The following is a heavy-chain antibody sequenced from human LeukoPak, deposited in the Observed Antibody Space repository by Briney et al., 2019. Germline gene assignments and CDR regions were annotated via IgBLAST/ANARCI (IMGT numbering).Heavy chain of an antibody. V-gene: IGHV5-51*01. CDR3: ARHIGLTTRYFDY. D-gene: IGHD4/OR15-4a*01. J-gene: IGHJ4*02. CDR1: GYTFTNYW. Sequence: GESLKISCKGSGYTFTNYWIGWVRQMPGKGLEWMGMIYPGDSDTRYSPPFQGHVTISADRSTTTAYLQWSSLKASDTAMYYCARHIGLTTRYFDYWGQGTLVTVSS. CDR2: IYPGDSDT.